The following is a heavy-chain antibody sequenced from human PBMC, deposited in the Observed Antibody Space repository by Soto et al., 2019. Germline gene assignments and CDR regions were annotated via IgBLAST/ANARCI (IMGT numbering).Heavy chain of an antibody. J-gene: IGHJ4*02. CDR2: INHSGST. CDR1: GGSFSGYY. Sequence: PSETLSLTCAVYGGSFSGYYWSWIRQPPGKGLEWIGEINHSGSTNYNPSLKSRVTISVDTSKNQFSLKLSSVTAADTAVYYCARGRSSRRLDYWGQGTLVTVSS. CDR3: ARGRSSRRLDY. V-gene: IGHV4-34*01. D-gene: IGHD6-13*01.